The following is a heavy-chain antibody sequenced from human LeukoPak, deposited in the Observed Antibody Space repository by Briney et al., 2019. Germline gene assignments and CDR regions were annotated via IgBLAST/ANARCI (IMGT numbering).Heavy chain of an antibody. CDR1: GFTFSSYA. CDR3: ARLRSAAFDI. Sequence: GGSLRLSCAASGFTFSSYAMSWVRQAPGKGLEWVSGITDSGRGTFYVDSVKGRFTISRENAKNSLYLQMNSLRAGDTAVYYCARLRSAAFDIWGQGTMVTVSS. V-gene: IGHV3-23*01. D-gene: IGHD4-17*01. CDR2: ITDSGRGT. J-gene: IGHJ3*02.